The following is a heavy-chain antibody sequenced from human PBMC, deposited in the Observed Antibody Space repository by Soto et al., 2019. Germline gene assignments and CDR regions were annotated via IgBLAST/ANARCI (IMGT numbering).Heavy chain of an antibody. J-gene: IGHJ6*03. CDR1: SGSISSRNW. CDR2: IYHSGST. Sequence: QVQLQESGPGLVKPSGTLSLTCAVSSGSISSRNWWSWVRQPPGKGLEWIGEIYHSGSTNYNPSLKSRVTISVDKSKNQFSLKLSSVTAADTAVYYCARASPKGSYYYYYMDVWGKGTTVTVSS. CDR3: ARASPKGSYYYYYMDV. V-gene: IGHV4-4*02.